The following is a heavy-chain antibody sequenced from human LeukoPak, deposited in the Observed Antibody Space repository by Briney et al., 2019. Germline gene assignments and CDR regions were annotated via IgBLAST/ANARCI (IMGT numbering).Heavy chain of an antibody. Sequence: QTGGSLRLSCAASGFTVSSNYMSWVRQAPGKGLEWVSVIYSGGSTYYADSVKGRFTISRDNSKNTLYLQMNSLRAGDTAVYYCARDSSGYYYFDYWGQGTLVTVSS. CDR2: IYSGGST. CDR1: GFTVSSNY. D-gene: IGHD3-22*01. V-gene: IGHV3-53*01. CDR3: ARDSSGYYYFDY. J-gene: IGHJ4*02.